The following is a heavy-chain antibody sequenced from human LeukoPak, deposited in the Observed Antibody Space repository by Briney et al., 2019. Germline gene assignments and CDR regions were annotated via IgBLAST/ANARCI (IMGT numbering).Heavy chain of an antibody. CDR1: GASISAFH. J-gene: IGHJ4*02. CDR3: ARKDGHY. CDR2: IYSSGST. Sequence: SETLSLTCTVSGASISAFHWTWFRQPPGKRLEWIGLIYSSGSTLLNPSLKTRVAMSLDLTKNQLSLRLTSLTAADTAMYYCARKDGHYWGQGTLVTVSS. V-gene: IGHV4-4*07.